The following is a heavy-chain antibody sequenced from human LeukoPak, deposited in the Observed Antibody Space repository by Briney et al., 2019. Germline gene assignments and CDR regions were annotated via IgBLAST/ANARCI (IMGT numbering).Heavy chain of an antibody. CDR2: ISSSSSYI. D-gene: IGHD4-11*01. Sequence: GGSLRLSCAASGFTFSSYGMTWVRQAPGKVLEWVSYISSSSSYIYYADSVKGRFTISRDNAKNSLYLQMNSLRAEDTAVYYCARVPLDSNYYFYYYYYYYMDVWGKGTTVTVSS. CDR1: GFTFSSYG. V-gene: IGHV3-21*05. CDR3: ARVPLDSNYYFYYYYYYYMDV. J-gene: IGHJ6*03.